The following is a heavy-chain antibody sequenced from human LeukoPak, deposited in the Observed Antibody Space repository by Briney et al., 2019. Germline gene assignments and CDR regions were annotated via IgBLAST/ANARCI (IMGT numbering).Heavy chain of an antibody. Sequence: PGRSLRLSCSASGFTLDDNEMSLVRHAPGKGLEWVSGINWNGGSTGYADSVKGRFTISRDNAKNSLYLQMNSLRAEDTALYYCAREGVGYYGSSGPGDAFDIWGQGTMVTVSS. CDR2: INWNGGST. V-gene: IGHV3-20*04. CDR1: GFTLDDNE. CDR3: AREGVGYYGSSGPGDAFDI. D-gene: IGHD3-22*01. J-gene: IGHJ3*02.